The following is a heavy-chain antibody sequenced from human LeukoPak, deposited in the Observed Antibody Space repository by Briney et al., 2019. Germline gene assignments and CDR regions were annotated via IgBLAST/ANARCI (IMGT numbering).Heavy chain of an antibody. D-gene: IGHD6-19*01. V-gene: IGHV1-8*01. J-gene: IGHJ6*02. CDR2: MNPNSGNT. CDR3: ARGGSGWYYYYYGMDV. CDR1: GYTFTSYD. Sequence: ASVKVSCKASGYTFTSYDINWVRQATGQGLEWMGWMNPNSGNTGYAQKSQGRVTMTRNTSISTAYMELSSLRSEDTAVYYCARGGSGWYYYYYGMDVWGQGTTVTVSS.